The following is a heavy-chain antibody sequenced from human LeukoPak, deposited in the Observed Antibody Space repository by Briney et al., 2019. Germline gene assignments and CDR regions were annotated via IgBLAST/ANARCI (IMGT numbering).Heavy chain of an antibody. Sequence: PSETLSLTCAVYGGSFRGYYWSWIRQPPGKGLEWIGEINHSGSTNYNPSLKSRVTISVDTSKSQFSLKLSSVTAADTAVYYCARYSCGGSCYSGGYFDYWGQGTLVTVSS. CDR1: GGSFRGYY. CDR3: ARYSCGGSCYSGGYFDY. CDR2: INHSGST. J-gene: IGHJ4*02. V-gene: IGHV4-34*01. D-gene: IGHD2-15*01.